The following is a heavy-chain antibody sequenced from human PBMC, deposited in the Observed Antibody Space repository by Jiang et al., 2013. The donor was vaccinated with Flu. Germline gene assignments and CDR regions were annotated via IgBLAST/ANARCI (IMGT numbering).Heavy chain of an antibody. CDR1: GGSFSGYY. V-gene: IGHV4-34*01. J-gene: IGHJ4*02. CDR2: INHSGST. Sequence: LLKPSETLSLTCAVYGGSFSGYYWSWIRQPPRKGLEWIGEINHSGSTNYNPSLKSRVTISVDTSKNQFSLKLSSVTAADTAMYYCARERIYYDSSGYPYAFDYWGQGTLVTVSS. D-gene: IGHD3-22*01. CDR3: ARERIYYDSSGYPYAFDY.